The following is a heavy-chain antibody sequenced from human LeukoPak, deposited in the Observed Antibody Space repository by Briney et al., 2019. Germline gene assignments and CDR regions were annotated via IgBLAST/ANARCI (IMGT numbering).Heavy chain of an antibody. J-gene: IGHJ4*02. CDR3: ARDGGYHNGGY. D-gene: IGHD1-26*01. Sequence: ASVKVSCKTSGYIFTSYAMHWVRQDPGQRLEWMGGINAGNGNTKYSQKFQGRVTITRDTSASTAYMELSSLRSEDTAVYYCARDGGYHNGGYWGQGTLVTVSS. CDR2: INAGNGNT. V-gene: IGHV1-3*01. CDR1: GYIFTSYA.